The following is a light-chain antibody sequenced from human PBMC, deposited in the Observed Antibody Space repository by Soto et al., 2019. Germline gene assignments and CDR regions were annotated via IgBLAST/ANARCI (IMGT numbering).Light chain of an antibody. CDR2: GNS. J-gene: IGLJ2*01. CDR3: QSYDSSLSGSV. Sequence: QSVLTQPPSVSGAPGQRVTISCTGSSSNIGAGYDVHWYQQLPGTAPKLLIYGNSNRPSGVPDRFSGSKSGTSASLAIIGLQAEDEADYYCQSYDSSLSGSVFGGGTKLTVL. V-gene: IGLV1-40*01. CDR1: SSNIGAGYD.